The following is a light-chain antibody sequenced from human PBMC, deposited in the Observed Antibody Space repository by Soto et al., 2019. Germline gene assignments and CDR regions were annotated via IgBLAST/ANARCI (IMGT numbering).Light chain of an antibody. CDR3: SSYTSSSTLAV. J-gene: IGLJ1*01. V-gene: IGLV2-14*01. CDR2: EVS. CDR1: RSDVGGYNY. Sequence: QSALTQPASVSGSPGQSITISCTGTRSDVGGYNYVSWYQQHPGKAPKLMIYEVSNRPSGVANSFSGSKSGNTGSLPISGLQADDDDDYYCSSYTSSSTLAVFRTRAKLTVL.